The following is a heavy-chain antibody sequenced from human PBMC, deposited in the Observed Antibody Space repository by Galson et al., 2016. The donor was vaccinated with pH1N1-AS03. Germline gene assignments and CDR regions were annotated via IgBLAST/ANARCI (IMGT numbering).Heavy chain of an antibody. Sequence: PALVKPTQTLTLTCSFSGFSLTTRGKAVGWVRQPPGKALEWLALIYWDDDKRYNPFLRNRVTISKDTSQNLVVLTMTNMDPVDTGPYYCAHRCGVSVVGGGMTYFFDYWGQGALVTVSS. D-gene: IGHD3-16*01. CDR1: GFSLTTRGKA. V-gene: IGHV2-5*02. J-gene: IGHJ4*02. CDR3: AHRCGVSVVGGGMTYFFDY. CDR2: IYWDDDK.